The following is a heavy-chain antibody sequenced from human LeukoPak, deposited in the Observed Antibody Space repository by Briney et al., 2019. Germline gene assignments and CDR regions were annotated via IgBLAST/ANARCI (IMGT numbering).Heavy chain of an antibody. J-gene: IGHJ5*02. CDR2: INHSGST. Sequence: SETLTLTCAVYVGSFSGYYWSWIRQPPGKGLEWVGEINHSGSTNYNPSLKSRVTISVDTSKNQFSLKLSSVTAADTAVYYCARDLRYYDFWSGYSSGFDPWGQGTLVTVSS. V-gene: IGHV4-34*01. CDR1: VGSFSGYY. D-gene: IGHD3-3*01. CDR3: ARDLRYYDFWSGYSSGFDP.